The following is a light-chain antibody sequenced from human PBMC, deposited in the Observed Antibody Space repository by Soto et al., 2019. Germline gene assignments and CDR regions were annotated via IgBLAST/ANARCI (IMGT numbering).Light chain of an antibody. CDR3: QQYGDWPLT. V-gene: IGKV3-15*01. Sequence: PGERATLSCRASQSVRNNYLAWYQQKPGQAPRLLISGVSTRAAGIPARFSGSGSGTEFTLAISSLQSEDFAVYYCQQYGDWPLTFGGGTKVDIK. CDR1: QSVRNN. J-gene: IGKJ4*01. CDR2: GVS.